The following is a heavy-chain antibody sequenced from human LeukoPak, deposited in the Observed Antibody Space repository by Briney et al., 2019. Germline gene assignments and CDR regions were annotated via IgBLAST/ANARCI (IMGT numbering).Heavy chain of an antibody. V-gene: IGHV3-23*01. J-gene: IGHJ4*02. CDR2: ISGSGGST. CDR3: AKRYCYGSGSYYPLDY. CDR1: GFTFSSYA. Sequence: GGSLRLSCAASGFTFSSYAMSWVRQAPGKGLEWVSAISGSGGSTYYADSVKGRFTISRDNSKNTLYLQMNGLRAEDTAVYYCAKRYCYGSGSYYPLDYWGQGTLVTVSS. D-gene: IGHD3-10*01.